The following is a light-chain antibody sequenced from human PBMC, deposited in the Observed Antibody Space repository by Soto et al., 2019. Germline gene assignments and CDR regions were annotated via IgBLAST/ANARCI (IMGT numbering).Light chain of an antibody. J-gene: IGKJ5*01. V-gene: IGKV3-11*01. CDR2: DAS. Sequence: EILLTQSPATLSLSPGERATLSCRASQSVSSYLAWYQQTPGQAPRLLISDASNRATGIPARFSGSGSGTDFTLTISSLEPEDFAVYYCQQRSNWPPITFGQGTRLEIK. CDR3: QQRSNWPPIT. CDR1: QSVSSY.